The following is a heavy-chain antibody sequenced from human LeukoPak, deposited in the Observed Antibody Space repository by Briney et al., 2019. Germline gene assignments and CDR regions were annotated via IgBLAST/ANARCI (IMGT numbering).Heavy chain of an antibody. CDR3: KSGGAAPGSFDN. J-gene: IGHJ4*02. D-gene: IGHD6-13*01. Sequence: GGSLRLSCAASGFTFSDYWMSRMRQAPGKGLEWVANIKYDGDEEYYVDSVKGRFTISRDNAKNSLYLQLNSLRVEDTAVYYCKSGGAAPGSFDNWGQGTLVTVPP. CDR2: IKYDGDEE. CDR1: GFTFSDYW. V-gene: IGHV3-7*01.